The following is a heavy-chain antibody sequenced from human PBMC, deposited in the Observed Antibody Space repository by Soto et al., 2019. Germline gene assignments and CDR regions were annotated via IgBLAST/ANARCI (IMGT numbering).Heavy chain of an antibody. CDR1: GGTFSSYA. D-gene: IGHD2-2*01. J-gene: IGHJ6*02. CDR3: ARAGLVVVPAASRSPTQALGV. CDR2: IIPIFGTA. Sequence: ASVEVSCKXSGGTFSSYAISWVRQAPGQGLEWMGGIIPIFGTANYAQKFQGRVTITADKPTSTAYMELSSLRSEDTAVYYCARAGLVVVPAASRSPTQALGVWGQGTTVTVSS. V-gene: IGHV1-69*06.